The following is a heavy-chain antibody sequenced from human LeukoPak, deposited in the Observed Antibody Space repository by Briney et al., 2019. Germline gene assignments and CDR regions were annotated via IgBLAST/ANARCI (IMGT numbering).Heavy chain of an antibody. V-gene: IGHV1-24*01. CDR1: GYTLTELS. CDR2: FDPEDGET. Sequence: ASVKVSCKVSGYTLTELSMHWVRQAPGKGLEWMGGFDPEDGETIYVQKFQGRVTMTEDTSTDTAYMELSSLRSEDTAVCYCATGDCSSTSCYGEFYYYYGMDVWGQGTTVTVSS. CDR3: ATGDCSSTSCYGEFYYYYGMDV. D-gene: IGHD2-2*01. J-gene: IGHJ6*02.